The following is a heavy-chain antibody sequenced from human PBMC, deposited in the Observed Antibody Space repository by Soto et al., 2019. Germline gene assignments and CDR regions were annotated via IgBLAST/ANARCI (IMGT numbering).Heavy chain of an antibody. V-gene: IGHV3-48*02. CDR2: ISSSSSTI. Sequence: GGSLRLSCAASGFTFSSYSMNWVRQAPGKGLEWVSYISSSSSTIYYADSVKGRFTISRDNAKNSLYLQMNSLRDEDTAVYYCALGGSYSSSWYLEDYYGMDVWGQGTTVTVSS. D-gene: IGHD6-13*01. J-gene: IGHJ6*02. CDR3: ALGGSYSSSWYLEDYYGMDV. CDR1: GFTFSSYS.